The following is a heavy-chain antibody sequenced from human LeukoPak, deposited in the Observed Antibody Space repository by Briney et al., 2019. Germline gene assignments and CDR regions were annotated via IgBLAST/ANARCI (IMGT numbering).Heavy chain of an antibody. Sequence: SETLSLACTVSGGSISSSSYYWGWIRQPPGKGLEWIGTIYYSGSTYYNPSLKSRVTISVDTSKNQFSLKLSSVTAADTAVYYCARQSSTVTTFDYWGQGTLVTVSS. CDR1: GGSISSSSYY. CDR3: ARQSSTVTTFDY. D-gene: IGHD4-17*01. CDR2: IYYSGST. V-gene: IGHV4-39*01. J-gene: IGHJ4*02.